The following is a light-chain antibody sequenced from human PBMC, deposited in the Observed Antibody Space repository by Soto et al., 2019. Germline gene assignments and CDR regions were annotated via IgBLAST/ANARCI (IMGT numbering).Light chain of an antibody. CDR2: GAS. CDR1: QSVSKY. J-gene: IGKJ1*01. V-gene: IGKV3-20*01. Sequence: EIVLTQSAGTLALPPGEGATLSCRASQSVSKYLAWYQQKPGQAPRLLIYGASSRATGIPDSFSGSGSGTDFTLTISRLEPEDFAVYYCQQYGASPQTFGQGTKV. CDR3: QQYGASPQT.